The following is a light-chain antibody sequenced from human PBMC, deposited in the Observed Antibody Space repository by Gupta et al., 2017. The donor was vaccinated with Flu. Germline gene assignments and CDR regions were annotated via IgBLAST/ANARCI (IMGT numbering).Light chain of an antibody. J-gene: IGKJ1*01. V-gene: IGKV3-15*01. CDR2: SAS. CDR3: QQYNEWPRT. CDR1: QSVGGN. Sequence: PDTLSVSPGERATLSCRASQSVGGNLVWYQQKPGQAPSLLIYSASARATGIPARFSGSGSGTDFTLTISSLQSEDFAVYYCQQYNEWPRTFGQGTKVEIK.